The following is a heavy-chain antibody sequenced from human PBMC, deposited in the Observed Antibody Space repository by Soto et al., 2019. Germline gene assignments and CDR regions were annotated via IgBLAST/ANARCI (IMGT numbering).Heavy chain of an antibody. CDR1: GFTFSSYG. J-gene: IGHJ4*02. Sequence: GGSLRLSCAASGFTFSSYGMHWVRQAPGKGLEWVAVISYDGSNKYYADSVKGRFTISRDNSKNTLYLQMNSLRAEDTAVYYCAKETYYYDSSGYSHWGQGTLVTVSS. V-gene: IGHV3-30*18. CDR3: AKETYYYDSSGYSH. D-gene: IGHD3-22*01. CDR2: ISYDGSNK.